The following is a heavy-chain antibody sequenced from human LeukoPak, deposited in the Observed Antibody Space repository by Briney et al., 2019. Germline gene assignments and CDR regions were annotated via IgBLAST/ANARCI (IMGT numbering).Heavy chain of an antibody. CDR3: AKGARSSSGYTTD. Sequence: GGSLRLSCAASGFTFSSYAMSWVRQAPGKGLEWVSSISSSSSYIYYADSVKGRFTISRDNAKNSLYLQMNSLKTEDTAFYYCAKGARSSSGYTTDWGQGILVTVSS. CDR2: ISSSSSYI. J-gene: IGHJ4*02. V-gene: IGHV3-21*04. D-gene: IGHD3-22*01. CDR1: GFTFSSYA.